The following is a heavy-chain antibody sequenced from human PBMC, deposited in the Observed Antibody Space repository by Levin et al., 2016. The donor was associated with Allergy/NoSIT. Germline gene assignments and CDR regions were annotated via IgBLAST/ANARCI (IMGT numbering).Heavy chain of an antibody. CDR2: ISAYNGNT. V-gene: IGHV1-18*01. D-gene: IGHD3-16*02. CDR3: ARSPSIMITFGGVIVIPNPGSFDY. Sequence: ASVKVSCKASGYTFTSYGISWVRQAPGQGLEWMGWISAYNGNTNYAQKLQGRVTMTTDTSTSTAYMELRSLRSDDTAVYYCARSPSIMITFGGVIVIPNPGSFDYWGQGTLVTVSS. J-gene: IGHJ4*02. CDR1: GYTFTSYG.